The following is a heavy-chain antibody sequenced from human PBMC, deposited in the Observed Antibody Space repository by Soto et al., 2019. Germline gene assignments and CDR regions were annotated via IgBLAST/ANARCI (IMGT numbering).Heavy chain of an antibody. V-gene: IGHV4-4*02. Sequence: QVQLQESGPGLVKPSGTLSLTSAVSGGSISSSNWWSWVRQPPGKGLEWIGEIYHSGSTNYNPSLKSRVTISVDKSKNQFSLKLSSVTAADTAVYYCASTTAAADASYYYYYGMDVWGQGTTVTVSS. CDR2: IYHSGST. J-gene: IGHJ6*02. D-gene: IGHD6-13*01. CDR3: ASTTAAADASYYYYYGMDV. CDR1: GGSISSSNW.